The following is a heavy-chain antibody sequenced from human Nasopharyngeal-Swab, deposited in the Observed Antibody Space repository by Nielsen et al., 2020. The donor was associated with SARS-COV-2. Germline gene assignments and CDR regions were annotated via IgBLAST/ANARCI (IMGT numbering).Heavy chain of an antibody. CDR3: ARVSVPAAIGVGYYYYYMDV. CDR2: INAGNGNT. V-gene: IGHV1-3*01. Sequence: WVRQAPGQRLEWMGWINAGNGNTKYSQKFQGRVTITRDTSASTAYMELSSLRSEDTAVYYCARVSVPAAIGVGYYYYYMDVWGKGTTVTVSS. D-gene: IGHD2-2*02. J-gene: IGHJ6*03.